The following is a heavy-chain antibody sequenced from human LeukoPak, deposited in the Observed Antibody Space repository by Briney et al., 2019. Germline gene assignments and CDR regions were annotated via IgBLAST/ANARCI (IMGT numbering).Heavy chain of an antibody. Sequence: PGGSLRLSCAASGFTFDDYTMHWVRQAPGKGLEWVSLISWDGGSTYYADSVKGRFTISRDNSKNSLYLQMNSLRTEDTALYYCAKAAKSDFWSGYDYWGQGTLVTVSS. CDR2: ISWDGGST. J-gene: IGHJ4*02. D-gene: IGHD3-3*01. V-gene: IGHV3-43*01. CDR1: GFTFDDYT. CDR3: AKAAKSDFWSGYDY.